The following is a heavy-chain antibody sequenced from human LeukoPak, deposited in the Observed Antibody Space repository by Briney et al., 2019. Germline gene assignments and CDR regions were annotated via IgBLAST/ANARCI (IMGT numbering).Heavy chain of an antibody. Sequence: SETLSLTCTVSGGSNSRYYWSWIRQPPGKGLEWIGYIYYSGSTNYNPSLKSRVTISVDTSKNQFSLKLSSVTAADTAVYYCARAQRGSSGYHYYYYGTDVWGQGATVTVSS. CDR2: IYYSGST. D-gene: IGHD3-22*01. CDR3: ARAQRGSSGYHYYYYGTDV. V-gene: IGHV4-59*01. J-gene: IGHJ6*02. CDR1: GGSNSRYY.